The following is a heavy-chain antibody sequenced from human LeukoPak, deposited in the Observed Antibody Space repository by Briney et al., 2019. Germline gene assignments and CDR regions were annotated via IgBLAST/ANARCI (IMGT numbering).Heavy chain of an antibody. CDR1: GFTFSSYG. CDR3: AKSGSGWAGDY. CDR2: IWYDGSNK. D-gene: IGHD6-19*01. Sequence: GGSLRLSCAASGFTFSSYGMHWVRQAPGKGLEWVAVIWYDGSNKYYADSVKGRFTISRDNSKSTLYLQLNSLRADDSAVYYCAKSGSGWAGDYWGQGTLVTVSS. J-gene: IGHJ4*02. V-gene: IGHV3-30*02.